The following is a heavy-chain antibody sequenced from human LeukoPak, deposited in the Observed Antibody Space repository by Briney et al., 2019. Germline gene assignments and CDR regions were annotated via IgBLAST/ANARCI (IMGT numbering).Heavy chain of an antibody. CDR3: ARTGIAADAFDI. J-gene: IGHJ3*02. V-gene: IGHV3-23*01. CDR2: ISGSGGST. Sequence: PGGSLRLSCAASGFTFSSYAMSWVRQAPGKGLEWVSAISGSGGSTYYADSVKGRFTISRDNSKNTLYLQMNSLRAEDTAVYYCARTGIAADAFDIWGQGTMVTVSS. CDR1: GFTFSSYA. D-gene: IGHD6-13*01.